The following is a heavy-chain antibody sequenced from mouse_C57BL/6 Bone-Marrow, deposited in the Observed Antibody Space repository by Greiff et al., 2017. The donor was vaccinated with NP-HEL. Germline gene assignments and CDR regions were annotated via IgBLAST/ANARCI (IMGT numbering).Heavy chain of an antibody. CDR3: ARAYSKRGQSYAMDY. V-gene: IGHV7-1*01. J-gene: IGHJ4*01. Sequence: EVMLVDSGGGLVQSGRSLRLSCATSGFTFSDFYMEWVRQAPGKGLEWIAASRNKANDYTTDYSASVKGRFIVSRDTSQSILYLQMNALRAEDTAIYYCARAYSKRGQSYAMDYWGQGTSVTVSS. CDR1: GFTFSDFY. CDR2: SRNKANDYTT. D-gene: IGHD2-5*01.